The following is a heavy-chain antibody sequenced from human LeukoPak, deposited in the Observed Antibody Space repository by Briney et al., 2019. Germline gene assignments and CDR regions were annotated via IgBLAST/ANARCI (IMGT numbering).Heavy chain of an antibody. CDR1: GFTFTTYA. CDR3: AKGYCSSSSCYSYAFDI. V-gene: IGHV3-23*01. Sequence: PGGSLRLSCSASGFTFTTYAMSWVRQAPGKGLEWVSAISGSGSSTYYADSVKGRFTISGDNSKNTLFLQMNSLRAEDTAVYYCAKGYCSSSSCYSYAFDIWGQGTVVTVSS. D-gene: IGHD2-2*01. CDR2: ISGSGSST. J-gene: IGHJ3*02.